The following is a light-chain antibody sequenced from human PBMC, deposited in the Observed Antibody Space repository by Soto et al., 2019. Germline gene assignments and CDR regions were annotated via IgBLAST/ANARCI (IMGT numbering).Light chain of an antibody. V-gene: IGKV1-5*03. Sequence: DIQMTQSPSTLSGSVGDRVTITCRASQTISSWLAWYQQKPGKAPKLLIYKASTLKSAVTSSFSGSVFGTECTITINSLQHNDFATYCCQHDNSYSVAFGQGTKVE. CDR2: KAS. J-gene: IGKJ1*01. CDR3: QHDNSYSVA. CDR1: QTISSW.